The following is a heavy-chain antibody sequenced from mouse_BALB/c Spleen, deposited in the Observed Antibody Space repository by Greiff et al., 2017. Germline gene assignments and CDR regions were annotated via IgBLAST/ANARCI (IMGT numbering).Heavy chain of an antibody. J-gene: IGHJ1*01. Sequence: VQLQQSGPELVKPGASVKMSCKASGYTFTSYVMHWVKQKPGQGLEWIGYINPYNDGTKYKEKFKGKATLTSDKSSSTAYMELSSLTSEDSAVYYCARGSSYWYFDVWGAGTTVTVSS. CDR2: INPYNDGT. CDR1: GYTFTSYV. CDR3: ARGSSYWYFDV. D-gene: IGHD1-1*01. V-gene: IGHV1-14*01.